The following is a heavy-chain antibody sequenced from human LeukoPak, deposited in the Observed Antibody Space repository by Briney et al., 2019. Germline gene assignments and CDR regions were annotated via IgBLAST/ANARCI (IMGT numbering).Heavy chain of an antibody. D-gene: IGHD2-2*01. V-gene: IGHV4-4*07. CDR1: GDSFSSYY. J-gene: IGHJ3*02. CDR3: ARKSLPSSSLGAFDI. Sequence: SETLSLTCAVSGDSFSSYYWNWIRQPAGKGLEWIGRIFISGNTDYNPSLKSRVTMSVDTSKNQFSLKLTSVTAADTAMYYCARKSLPSSSLGAFDIWGQGTVVTVSS. CDR2: IFISGNT.